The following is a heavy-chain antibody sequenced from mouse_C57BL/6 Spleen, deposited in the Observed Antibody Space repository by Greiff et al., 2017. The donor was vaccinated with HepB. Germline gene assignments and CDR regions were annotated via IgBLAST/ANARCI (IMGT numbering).Heavy chain of an antibody. J-gene: IGHJ2*01. CDR1: GFTFSSYG. D-gene: IGHD2-3*01. Sequence: EVQVVESGGDLVKPGGSLKLSCAASGFTFSSYGMSWVRQTPDKRLEWVATISSGGSYTYYPDSVKGRFTISRDNAKNTLYLQMSSLKSEDTAMYYCARHGDGYYVGYFDYWGQGTTLTVSS. V-gene: IGHV5-6*01. CDR2: ISSGGSYT. CDR3: ARHGDGYYVGYFDY.